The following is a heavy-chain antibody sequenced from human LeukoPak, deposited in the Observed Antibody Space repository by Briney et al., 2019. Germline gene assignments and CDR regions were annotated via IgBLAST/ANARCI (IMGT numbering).Heavy chain of an antibody. CDR2: ISWNSGSI. V-gene: IGHV3-9*03. Sequence: GGSLRLSCAASGFTFDDYAMHWVRQAPGKGLQGVSGISWNSGSIGYADSVKGRFTISRDNAKNSLYLQMNSLRAEDMALYYCARARRSSGWYIGYCGQGSLVTVSS. D-gene: IGHD6-19*01. CDR3: ARARRSSGWYIGY. CDR1: GFTFDDYA. J-gene: IGHJ4*02.